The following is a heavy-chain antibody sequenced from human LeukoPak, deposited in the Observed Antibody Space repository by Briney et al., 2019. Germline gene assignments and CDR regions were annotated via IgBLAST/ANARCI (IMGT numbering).Heavy chain of an antibody. D-gene: IGHD3-10*01. V-gene: IGHV3-30-3*01. Sequence: PGRSLRLSCAASGFTFSSYAMHWVRQAPGKGLEWVAVISYDGSNKYYADSVKGRFTISRDNSKNTLYLQMNSLRAEDTAVYYCARDRGRSTLDYWGQGTLVTVSA. J-gene: IGHJ4*02. CDR2: ISYDGSNK. CDR3: ARDRGRSTLDY. CDR1: GFTFSSYA.